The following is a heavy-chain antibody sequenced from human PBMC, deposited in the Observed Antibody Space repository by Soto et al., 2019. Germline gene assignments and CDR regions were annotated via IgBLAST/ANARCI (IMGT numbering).Heavy chain of an antibody. V-gene: IGHV1-69*13. Sequence: VKVSCKTSGGTFSSFGISWVRQAPGQGLEWMGGIIPVFGRPNYAQRFRGRLTITADESTNTGYMELIDLTSEDTAVYYCAREGSGYNFWGQGTQVTVSS. CDR1: GGTFSSFG. J-gene: IGHJ1*01. CDR2: IIPVFGRP. D-gene: IGHD5-12*01. CDR3: AREGSGYNF.